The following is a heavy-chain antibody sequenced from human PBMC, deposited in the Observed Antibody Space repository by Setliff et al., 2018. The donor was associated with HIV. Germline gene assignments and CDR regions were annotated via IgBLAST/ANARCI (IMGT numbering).Heavy chain of an antibody. Sequence: ASVKVSCKASGYTFTSYDINWVRQATGQGLEWMGWMNPNSGNTGYAQKFQGRVTMTTDTPTSTAYMELRSLRSDDTAVYYCARDLLRGDSSDYWGQGTLVTVSS. CDR1: GYTFTSYD. V-gene: IGHV1-8*02. J-gene: IGHJ4*02. D-gene: IGHD3-22*01. CDR3: ARDLLRGDSSDY. CDR2: MNPNSGNT.